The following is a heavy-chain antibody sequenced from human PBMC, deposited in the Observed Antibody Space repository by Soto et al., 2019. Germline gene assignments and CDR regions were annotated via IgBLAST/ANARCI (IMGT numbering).Heavy chain of an antibody. J-gene: IGHJ4*02. V-gene: IGHV4-61*01. D-gene: IGHD3-3*01. Sequence: PSETISLTCTASVGSVSSGSYYWTWIRQPPGRGLEWIGYIYYSGSTDYNPSLKIRVTISVDTSKNQFSLKLSSVTAADTAVYYCARGGKTIFGVVRTLTLDYWGQGTLVTVSS. CDR2: IYYSGST. CDR3: ARGGKTIFGVVRTLTLDY. CDR1: VGSVSSGSYY.